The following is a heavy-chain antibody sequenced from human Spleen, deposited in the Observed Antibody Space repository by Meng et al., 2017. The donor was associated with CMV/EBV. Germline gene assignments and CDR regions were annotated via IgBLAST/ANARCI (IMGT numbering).Heavy chain of an antibody. CDR1: GFTFSSYW. D-gene: IGHD2-2*01. CDR3: ARDTHYCTSTRCYAESAFDY. Sequence: GGSVRLSCAASGFTFSSYWMSWVRQAPGKGLEWVASIKQDGSEKYYVASVKGRFTVSRDNAKNSLYLQMNSLRAEDTAVYYCARDTHYCTSTRCYAESAFDYWGQGTLVTVSS. CDR2: IKQDGSEK. V-gene: IGHV3-7*01. J-gene: IGHJ4*02.